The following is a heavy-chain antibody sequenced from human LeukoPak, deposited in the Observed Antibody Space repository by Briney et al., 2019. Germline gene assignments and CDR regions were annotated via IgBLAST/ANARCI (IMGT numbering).Heavy chain of an antibody. D-gene: IGHD6-6*01. CDR2: INHSGST. Sequence: KPSETLSLTCAVDGGSFSGYYWSWIRQPPGKGLEWIGEINHSGSTNYNPSLKSRVTISVDTSKNQFSLKLSSVTAADTAVYYCARRRQLPPAHYYYMDVWGKGTTVTVSS. CDR3: ARRRQLPPAHYYYMDV. J-gene: IGHJ6*03. V-gene: IGHV4-34*01. CDR1: GGSFSGYY.